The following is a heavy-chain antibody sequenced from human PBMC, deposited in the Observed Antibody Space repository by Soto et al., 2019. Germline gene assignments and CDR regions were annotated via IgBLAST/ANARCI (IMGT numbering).Heavy chain of an antibody. V-gene: IGHV1-69*13. Sequence: ASVKVSCKASGGTFSKNTISWVRQAPGQGLEWMGGIMPVFGKANYAQKFQGRVTITADEYTRTAYMELSRLKSEDTAVYYCARQFDYDTSGYYYAYWGQGTLVTVSS. CDR1: GGTFSKNT. CDR2: IMPVFGKA. CDR3: ARQFDYDTSGYYYAY. D-gene: IGHD3-22*01. J-gene: IGHJ4*02.